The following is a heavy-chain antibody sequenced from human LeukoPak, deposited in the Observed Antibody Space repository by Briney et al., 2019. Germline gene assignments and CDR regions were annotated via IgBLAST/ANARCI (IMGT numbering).Heavy chain of an antibody. V-gene: IGHV4-59*12. Sequence: SETLSLTCTVSGGSISSYYWSWIRQPPGKGVEWIGYIYYSGSTNYNPSLKSRVTISVDTSKNQFSLKLSSVTAADTAVYYCARGRLTLLQTTVRYYFDYWGQGTLVTVSS. CDR2: IYYSGST. CDR3: ARGRLTLLQTTVRYYFDY. CDR1: GGSISSYY. D-gene: IGHD4-11*01. J-gene: IGHJ4*02.